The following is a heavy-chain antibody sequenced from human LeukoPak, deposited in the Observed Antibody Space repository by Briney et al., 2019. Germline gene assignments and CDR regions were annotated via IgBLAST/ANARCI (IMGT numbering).Heavy chain of an antibody. CDR1: GGSISSGGYY. CDR3: ARAGSGYSSPNNAFDI. D-gene: IGHD6-13*01. CDR2: ICYSGST. V-gene: IGHV4-61*08. J-gene: IGHJ3*02. Sequence: SQTLSLTCTVSGGSISSGGYYWSWIRQPPGKGLEWIGYICYSGSTNYNPSLKSRVTISVDTSKNQFSLKLSSVTAADTAVYYCARAGSGYSSPNNAFDIWGQGTMVTVSS.